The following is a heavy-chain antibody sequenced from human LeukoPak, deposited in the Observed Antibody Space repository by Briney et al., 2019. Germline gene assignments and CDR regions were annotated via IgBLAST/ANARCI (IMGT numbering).Heavy chain of an antibody. CDR1: GFTFSDYY. J-gene: IGHJ5*02. Sequence: GGSLRLSCAASGFTFSDYYMSWVRQAPGKGLEWVSYISSSGSTIYYADSVKGRFTISRDNAKNSLYLQMNSLRAEDTAVYYCARVTGYGSGTRFDPWGQGTLVTVSS. CDR2: ISSSGSTI. V-gene: IGHV3-11*01. CDR3: ARVTGYGSGTRFDP. D-gene: IGHD3-10*01.